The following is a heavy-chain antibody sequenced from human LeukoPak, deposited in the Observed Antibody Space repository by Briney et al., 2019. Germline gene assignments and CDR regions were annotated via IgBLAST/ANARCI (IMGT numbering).Heavy chain of an antibody. CDR3: ARVGGH. CDR1: GFTFSSYS. V-gene: IGHV3-48*01. CDR2: ITSYSSTV. J-gene: IGHJ4*02. D-gene: IGHD3-10*01. Sequence: GGSLRLSCAASGFTFSSYSMNWVRQSPGKGLEWVSYITSYSSTVYYADSVKGRFTISRDNAKNSLYLQMNSLRAEDTAVYYCARVGGHWGQGTLVTVSS.